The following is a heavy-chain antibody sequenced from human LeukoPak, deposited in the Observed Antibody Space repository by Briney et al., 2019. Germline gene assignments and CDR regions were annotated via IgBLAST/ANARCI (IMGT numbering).Heavy chain of an antibody. CDR3: ARSVATPSDYYYYMDV. CDR2: IIPIFGTA. CDR1: GGTFSSYA. V-gene: IGHV1-69*13. D-gene: IGHD4-23*01. Sequence: AASVKVSCKASGGTFSSYAISWVRQAPGQGLEWMGGIIPIFGTANYAQKFQGRVTITADESTSTAYMELSSLRSEDTAVYYCARSVATPSDYYYYMDVWGKGTTVTVSS. J-gene: IGHJ6*03.